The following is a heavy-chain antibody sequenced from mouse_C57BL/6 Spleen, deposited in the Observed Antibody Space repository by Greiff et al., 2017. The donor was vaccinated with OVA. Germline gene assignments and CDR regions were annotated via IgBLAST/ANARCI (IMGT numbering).Heavy chain of an antibody. CDR2: INPSSGYT. J-gene: IGHJ4*01. CDR3: ARYYGSSPYAMDY. Sequence: QVQLQQSGAELAKPGASVTLSCKASGYTFTSYWMHWVKQRPGQGLEWIGYINPSSGYTKYNQKFKDKATLTADKSSSTAYMQLSSLTYEDSAVYYCARYYGSSPYAMDYWGQGTSVTVSS. V-gene: IGHV1-7*01. D-gene: IGHD1-1*01. CDR1: GYTFTSYW.